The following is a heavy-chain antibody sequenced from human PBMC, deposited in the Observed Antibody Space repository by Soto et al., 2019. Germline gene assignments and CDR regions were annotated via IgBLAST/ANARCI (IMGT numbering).Heavy chain of an antibody. Sequence: PGGSLRMSCADPGFTFSDHYMDWVRQAPGKGLAWVGRIRNKANSYTTEYAASEKGRFTLSRDDSKNSLYLQMNNLKKEDTAEYYCAASTSGTYLLHLWGQGTLVRVS. V-gene: IGHV3-72*01. CDR2: IRNKANSYTT. CDR1: GFTFSDHY. CDR3: AASTSGTYLLHL. J-gene: IGHJ4*02. D-gene: IGHD1-26*01.